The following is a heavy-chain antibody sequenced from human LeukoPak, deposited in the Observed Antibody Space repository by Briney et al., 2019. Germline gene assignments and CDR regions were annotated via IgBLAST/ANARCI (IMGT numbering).Heavy chain of an antibody. D-gene: IGHD2-15*01. CDR3: AKYVVVVAATPYYFDY. V-gene: IGHV3-23*01. CDR2: ISGSGGST. J-gene: IGHJ4*02. CDR1: GFTFSSYA. Sequence: GGSLRLSCAASGFTFSSYAMSWVRQAPGKGLEWVSAISGSGGSTYYADSVKGRFTISRDNSKNTLYLQVNSLRAEDTAVYYCAKYVVVVAATPYYFDYWGQGTLVTVSS.